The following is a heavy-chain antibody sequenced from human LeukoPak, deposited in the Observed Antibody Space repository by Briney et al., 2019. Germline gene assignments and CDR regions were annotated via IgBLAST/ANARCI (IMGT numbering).Heavy chain of an antibody. J-gene: IGHJ4*02. D-gene: IGHD2-15*01. V-gene: IGHV3-23*01. CDR1: GFTFSSYA. Sequence: GGSLRLSCAASGFTFSSYAMSWVRQAPGKGLEWVSAISGSGGSTYYADSVKGRFTIPRDNSKNTLYLQMNSLRAEDTAVYYCAKSNIRIVVVVAADYWGQGTLVTVSS. CDR2: ISGSGGST. CDR3: AKSNIRIVVVVAADY.